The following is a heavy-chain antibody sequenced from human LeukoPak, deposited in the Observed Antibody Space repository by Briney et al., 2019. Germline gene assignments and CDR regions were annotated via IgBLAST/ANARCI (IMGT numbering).Heavy chain of an antibody. CDR3: ARVRGSSSFDY. D-gene: IGHD6-13*01. V-gene: IGHV3-30*04. CDR2: ISYDGSSK. CDR1: GFSLISYA. Sequence: GGSLRLSCAASGFSLISYAMHWGRQAPGKRLEWVAVISYDGSSKFYADSEKGRFTISRDNSKNTLDLQMNSLRTEDTAVYYCARVRGSSSFDYRGQGTLVTVSS. J-gene: IGHJ4*02.